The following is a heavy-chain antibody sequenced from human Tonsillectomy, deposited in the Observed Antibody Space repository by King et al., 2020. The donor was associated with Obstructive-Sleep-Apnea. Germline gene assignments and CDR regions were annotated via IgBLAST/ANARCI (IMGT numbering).Heavy chain of an antibody. CDR2: ITGSGAST. V-gene: IGHV3-23*04. J-gene: IGHJ6*02. Sequence: VQLVESWGCLLQPGGSLRLSCAASGFTFSNYAMSCVRQAPGEGLEWVSGITGSGASTYYADSVNGRFTVSRDNSRSTLYLQMNSLRAEDTAVYYCAKGQLEYYYYYAMDVWGQGTTVTVSS. CDR1: GFTFSNYA. D-gene: IGHD1-1*01. CDR3: AKGQLEYYYYYAMDV.